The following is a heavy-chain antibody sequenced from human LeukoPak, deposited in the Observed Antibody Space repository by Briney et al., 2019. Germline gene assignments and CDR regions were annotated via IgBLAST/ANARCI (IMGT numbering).Heavy chain of an antibody. J-gene: IGHJ4*02. Sequence: PGGSLRLSCAASGFTFSTYAMSWVRQAPGKGLEWVSTISGSGGGTYYADSVKGRFTISRDNSKNTLYVQMNSLRAEDTAVYYCAKLGSAADDFWGQGTLVTVSS. CDR1: GFTFSTYA. CDR2: ISGSGGGT. V-gene: IGHV3-23*01. D-gene: IGHD6-13*01. CDR3: AKLGSAADDF.